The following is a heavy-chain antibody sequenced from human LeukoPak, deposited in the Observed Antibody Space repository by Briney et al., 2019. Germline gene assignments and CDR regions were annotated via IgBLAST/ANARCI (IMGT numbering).Heavy chain of an antibody. CDR1: GYTSTSYA. V-gene: IGHV1-18*01. CDR2: ISAYNGNT. D-gene: IGHD3-22*01. CDR3: ATHYDSSGYSCFDY. J-gene: IGHJ4*02. Sequence: GASVKVSCKASGYTSTSYAMNWVRQAPGQGREWMGWISAYNGNTNYAQKLQGRVTMTTDTSTSTAYMELRSLRSDDTAVYYCATHYDSSGYSCFDYWGQGTLVTVSS.